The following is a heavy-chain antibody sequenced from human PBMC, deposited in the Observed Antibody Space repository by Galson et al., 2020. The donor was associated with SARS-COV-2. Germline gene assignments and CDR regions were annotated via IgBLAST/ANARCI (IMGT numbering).Heavy chain of an antibody. V-gene: IGHV4-31*03. CDR2: IFYSGFT. D-gene: IGHD1-26*01. Sequence: SETLSFTCTVSGDSITSGGSYWSWIRQPPGKGLEWIGYIFYSGFTYYNPSLRSRVTMSLDTSKNQFSLKLNSVTAADTAVYYCASGLGGDYWGQGTLVTVSS. CDR1: GDSITSGGSY. CDR3: ASGLGGDY. J-gene: IGHJ4*02.